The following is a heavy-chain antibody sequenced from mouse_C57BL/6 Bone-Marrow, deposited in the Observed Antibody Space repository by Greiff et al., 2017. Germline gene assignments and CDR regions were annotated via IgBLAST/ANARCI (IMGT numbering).Heavy chain of an antibody. CDR2: IRSKSNNYAT. CDR1: GFSFNTYA. Sequence: EVQLQQSGGGLVQPKGSLKLSCAASGFSFNTYAMNWVRQAPGKGLEWVARIRSKSNNYATYYADSVKDRFTISRDDSESMLYLQMNNLKTEDTAMYYCVRRRYYGSSPYYYAMDYWGQGTSVTVSS. CDR3: VRRRYYGSSPYYYAMDY. J-gene: IGHJ4*01. V-gene: IGHV10-1*01. D-gene: IGHD1-1*01.